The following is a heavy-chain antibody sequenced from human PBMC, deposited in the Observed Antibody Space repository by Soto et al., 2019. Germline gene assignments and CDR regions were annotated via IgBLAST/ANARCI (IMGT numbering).Heavy chain of an antibody. V-gene: IGHV3-23*01. CDR3: AKRNYGSEFDY. CDR2: ISGSGGST. CDR1: GFTFSSYA. Sequence: EVQLLESGGGLVQPGGSLRLSCAASGFTFSSYAMNWVRQAPGKGLEWVSVISGSGGSTYYADSVKVRFTISRDNSKNTLYLQMNRLRAEDTAVYYCAKRNYGSEFDYWGQGTLVTVSS. J-gene: IGHJ4*02. D-gene: IGHD3-10*01.